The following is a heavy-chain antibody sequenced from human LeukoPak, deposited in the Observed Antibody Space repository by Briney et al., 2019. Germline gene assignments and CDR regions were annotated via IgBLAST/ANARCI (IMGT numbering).Heavy chain of an antibody. J-gene: IGHJ6*03. V-gene: IGHV4-4*07. CDR1: GGSISSYY. CDR3: ARDGLRYYYYYMDV. Sequence: SETLSLTCTVSGGSISSYYWSWIRQPAGKGLEWIGRIYTSGSTNYNPSLKSRVTMSVDTSKNQFSLKLSSVTAADTAVYYCARDGLRYYYYYMDVWGKGTTVTISS. CDR2: IYTSGST.